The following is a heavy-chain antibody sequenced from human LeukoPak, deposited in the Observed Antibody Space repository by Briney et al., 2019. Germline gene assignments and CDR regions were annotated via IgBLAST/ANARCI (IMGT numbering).Heavy chain of an antibody. V-gene: IGHV3-53*01. Sequence: GGSLRLSCAASGFTVSSNYMTWVRQAPGRGLEWVSVIYSGGGTYYADSVKGRFTISRDNSKNALYLQMNSLRAEDTAVYYRATRKSRYGGDYWGQGTLVTVSS. CDR1: GFTVSSNY. CDR3: ATRKSRYGGDY. D-gene: IGHD3-10*01. CDR2: IYSGGGT. J-gene: IGHJ4*02.